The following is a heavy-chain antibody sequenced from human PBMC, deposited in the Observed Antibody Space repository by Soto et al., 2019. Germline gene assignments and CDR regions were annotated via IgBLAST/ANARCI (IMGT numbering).Heavy chain of an antibody. CDR1: GGSISNYY. CDR3: AREGNLGRWLQPLDF. Sequence: SETLSLTCTVSGGSISNYYWSWVRQPPGKGLEWIGYIYDSGSTNYNPSLKSRVTISVDTSKNQFSLKLISVTAADTAKYFCAREGNLGRWLQPLDFWGQGTLVTVSS. CDR2: IYDSGST. J-gene: IGHJ4*02. D-gene: IGHD5-12*01. V-gene: IGHV4-59*01.